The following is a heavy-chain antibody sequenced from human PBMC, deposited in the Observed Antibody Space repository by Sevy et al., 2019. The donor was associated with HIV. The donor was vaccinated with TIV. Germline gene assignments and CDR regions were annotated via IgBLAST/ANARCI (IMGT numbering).Heavy chain of an antibody. J-gene: IGHJ5*02. CDR2: ISYDGSNK. CDR3: ARDAAEGPYGETWFSNWFDP. Sequence: GGSLRLSCAASGFTFSSYAMYWVRQAPGKGLEWVAVISYDGSNKYFGDSVKVRFTLSRDNSKNTVYLQMNRLRLEDTAVYYCARDAAEGPYGETWFSNWFDPWGQGTLVTVSS. CDR1: GFTFSSYA. D-gene: IGHD2-21*01. V-gene: IGHV3-30*04.